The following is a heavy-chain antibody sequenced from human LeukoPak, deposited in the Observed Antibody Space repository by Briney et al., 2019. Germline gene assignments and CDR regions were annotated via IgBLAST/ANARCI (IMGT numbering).Heavy chain of an antibody. CDR3: ARGCGYYDRWWVPQDAFDI. CDR1: GGSISSYY. J-gene: IGHJ3*02. Sequence: SETLSLTCTVSGGSISSYYWSWIRQPPGKGLEWIGYIYYSGSTNYNPSLKSRVTISVDTSKNQFSLKLSSVTAADTAVYYCARGCGYYDRWWVPQDAFDIWGQGTMVTVSS. CDR2: IYYSGST. D-gene: IGHD3-22*01. V-gene: IGHV4-59*01.